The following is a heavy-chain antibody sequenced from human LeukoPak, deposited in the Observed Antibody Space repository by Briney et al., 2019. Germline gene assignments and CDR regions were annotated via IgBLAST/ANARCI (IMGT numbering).Heavy chain of an antibody. J-gene: IGHJ4*02. D-gene: IGHD3-16*02. CDR3: ARDGMIMIGGVIVPLRD. V-gene: IGHV3-21*01. CDR2: ISSSSSYI. Sequence: GGSLRLSCAASGFTFSSYSMNWVRQAPGKGLEWVSSISSSSSYIYYADSVKGRFTISRDNAKNSLYLQMNSLRAEDTAVYYCARDGMIMIGGVIVPLRDWGQGTLVTVSS. CDR1: GFTFSSYS.